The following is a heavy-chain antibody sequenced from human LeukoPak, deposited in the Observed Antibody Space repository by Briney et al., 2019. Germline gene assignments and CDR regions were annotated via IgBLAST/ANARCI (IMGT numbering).Heavy chain of an antibody. Sequence: ASVKVSCKVSGYTLTELSMHWVRQAPGQGLEWMGWISAYNGNTNYAQKLQGRVTMTTDTSTSTAYMELRSLRSDDTAVYYCARVLGILATIHNYWGQGTLVTVSS. V-gene: IGHV1-18*01. CDR2: ISAYNGNT. J-gene: IGHJ4*02. CDR3: ARVLGILATIHNY. D-gene: IGHD5-12*01. CDR1: GYTLTELS.